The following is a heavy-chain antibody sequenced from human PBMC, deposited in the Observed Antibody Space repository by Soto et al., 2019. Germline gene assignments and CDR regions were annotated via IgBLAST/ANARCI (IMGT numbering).Heavy chain of an antibody. V-gene: IGHV3-48*03. Sequence: GSLRLSCAASGFTFSSYEMNWVRQAPGKGLEWVSYISSSGSTIYYADSVKGRFTISRDNAKNSLYLQMNSLRAEDTAVYYCARGFDFWSGRQYGMDVWGQGTTVTVSS. CDR3: ARGFDFWSGRQYGMDV. D-gene: IGHD3-3*01. CDR2: ISSSGSTI. J-gene: IGHJ6*02. CDR1: GFTFSSYE.